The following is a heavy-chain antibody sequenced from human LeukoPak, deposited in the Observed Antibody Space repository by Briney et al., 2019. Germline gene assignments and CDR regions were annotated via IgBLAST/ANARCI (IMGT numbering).Heavy chain of an antibody. Sequence: PGGSLRLSCAASGFTFSSYAMHWVRQAPGKGLEWVAVISYDGSNKYYADSVKGRFTISRDNSKNTLYLQMNSLRAEDTAVYYCAREIRYVDTAVYFDYWGQGTLVTVSS. V-gene: IGHV3-30*04. CDR3: AREIRYVDTAVYFDY. CDR2: ISYDGSNK. J-gene: IGHJ4*02. D-gene: IGHD5-18*01. CDR1: GFTFSSYA.